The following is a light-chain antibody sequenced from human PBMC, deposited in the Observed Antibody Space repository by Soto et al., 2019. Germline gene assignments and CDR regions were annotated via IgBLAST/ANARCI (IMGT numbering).Light chain of an antibody. CDR2: EVS. CDR3: SSYAGSNNYV. CDR1: SSDVGDYNY. Sequence: QSALTQPPSASGSPGQPVTISCTGTSSDVGDYNYVSWYQQHPGKAPKLMIYEVSKRPSGVPDRFSGSKSGNTASLTVSGLHAEDEADYYCSSYAGSNNYVFGTGTKVTVL. J-gene: IGLJ1*01. V-gene: IGLV2-8*01.